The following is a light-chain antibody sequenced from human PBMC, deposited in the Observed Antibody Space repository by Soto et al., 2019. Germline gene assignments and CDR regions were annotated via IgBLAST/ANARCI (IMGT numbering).Light chain of an antibody. V-gene: IGLV2-14*03. CDR2: DVS. CDR1: SSVVGAYIY. CDR3: CSYSRSSPYV. J-gene: IGLJ1*01. Sequence: QSVLTQPASVSGSPGQSITISCTGTSSVVGAYIYVSWYQHHPGKVPRLMIFDVSNRPSGVSNRFSGSKSGNTASLTISGLQAEDEADYYCCSYSRSSPYVFGAGTKVTVL.